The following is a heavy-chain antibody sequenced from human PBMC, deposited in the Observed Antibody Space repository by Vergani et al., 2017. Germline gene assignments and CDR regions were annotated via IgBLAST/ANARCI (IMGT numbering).Heavy chain of an antibody. J-gene: IGHJ6*02. CDR2: IWSKPYGGTT. CDR3: ARVGTYYYGSGSYPYYYYYGMDV. V-gene: IGHV3-49*04. Sequence: EVHLVESGGGLVQPGRSLRLSCSGSGFTLGDYAMTWVRQAPGKGLEWVAFIWSKPYGGTTEYAASVKGRFTISRDVSKSIAYLQMSSLKAEDTAVYYCARVGTYYYGSGSYPYYYYYGMDVWGQGTTVTVSS. CDR1: GFTLGDYA. D-gene: IGHD3-10*01.